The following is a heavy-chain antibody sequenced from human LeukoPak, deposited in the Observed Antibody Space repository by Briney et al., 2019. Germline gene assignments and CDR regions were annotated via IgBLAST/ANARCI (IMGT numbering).Heavy chain of an antibody. J-gene: IGHJ5*02. Sequence: SETLSLTCTVSGDSISNSYWSWLRQPPGEALEWIGYIYYSGSTNYNPSLKSRVTISVDTSKNHFSLKLSSVTAADTVVYYCAREGVILWFGELYSWFDPWGQGTLVTVSS. CDR3: AREGVILWFGELYSWFDP. CDR2: IYYSGST. CDR1: GDSISNSY. D-gene: IGHD3-10*01. V-gene: IGHV4-59*01.